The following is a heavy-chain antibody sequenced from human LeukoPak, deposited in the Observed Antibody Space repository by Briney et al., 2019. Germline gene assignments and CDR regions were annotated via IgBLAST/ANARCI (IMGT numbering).Heavy chain of an antibody. V-gene: IGHV3-23*01. CDR3: ARTQVAGYYYYYGMDV. J-gene: IGHJ6*02. Sequence: GGSLRLSCAASGFTFSSHTMNWVRQAPGKGLEWVSAISGSGGSTYYADSVKGRFTISRDNSKNTLYLQMNSLRAEDTAVYYCARTQVAGYYYYYGMDVWGQGTTVTVSS. D-gene: IGHD6-19*01. CDR1: GFTFSSHT. CDR2: ISGSGGST.